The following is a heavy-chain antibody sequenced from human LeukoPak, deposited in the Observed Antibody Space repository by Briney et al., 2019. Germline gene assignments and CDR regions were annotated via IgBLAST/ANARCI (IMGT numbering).Heavy chain of an antibody. CDR1: VGSISSHY. Sequence: PSETLSLTCTVSVGSISSHYWSWIRQPPGKGLEWIGYIYYSGSTNYNPSLKNRVTISIDTSKNQFSLKLSSVTAADTAMYYCASHYGLGFGYWGRRTLVPLST. V-gene: IGHV4-59*11. CDR3: ASHYGLGFGY. D-gene: IGHD3-10*01. CDR2: IYYSGST. J-gene: IGHJ4*02.